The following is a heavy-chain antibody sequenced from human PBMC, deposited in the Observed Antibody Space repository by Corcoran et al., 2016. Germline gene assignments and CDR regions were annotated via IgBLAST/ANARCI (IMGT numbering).Heavy chain of an antibody. CDR2: INPSGGST. CDR3: ARVQNWFDP. V-gene: IGHV1-46*01. J-gene: IGHJ5*02. Sequence: QVQLVQSGAEVKKPGASVKGSCKASGYTFTSYYMHWVRQAPGKELEWRGIINPSGGSTSYAQKFQGRVTMTRDTSTSTVYMELSSLRSEDTAVYYCARVQNWFDPWGQGTLVTVSS. CDR1: GYTFTSYY. D-gene: IGHD1-1*01.